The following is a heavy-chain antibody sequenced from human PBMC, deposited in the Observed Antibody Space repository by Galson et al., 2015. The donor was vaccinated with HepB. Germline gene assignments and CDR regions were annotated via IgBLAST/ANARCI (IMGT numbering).Heavy chain of an antibody. CDR2: ISAYNGNT. CDR1: GYTFTSYG. Sequence: SVKVSCKASGYTFTSYGISWVRQAPGQGLEWMGWISAYNGNTNYARKLQDRVTMTRDTITSTAYMELRSLRSDDTAVYYCARDLYGSGRFYGYWGQGTLVTVSS. D-gene: IGHD3-10*01. J-gene: IGHJ4*02. V-gene: IGHV1-18*04. CDR3: ARDLYGSGRFYGY.